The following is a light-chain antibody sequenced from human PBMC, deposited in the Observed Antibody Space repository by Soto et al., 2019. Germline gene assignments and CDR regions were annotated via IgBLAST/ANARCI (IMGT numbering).Light chain of an antibody. Sequence: SFVTQPPSPFAAPGQQVTNSRSGKSSNIGNNYVSWYQQLPGTAPKLLIYDNNKRPSGIPDRFSGSKSGTSATLGITGLQTGDEADYYCGTWDSSLSAVVFGGGTKVTVL. V-gene: IGLV1-51*01. CDR3: GTWDSSLSAVV. CDR2: DNN. CDR1: SSNIGNNY. J-gene: IGLJ2*01.